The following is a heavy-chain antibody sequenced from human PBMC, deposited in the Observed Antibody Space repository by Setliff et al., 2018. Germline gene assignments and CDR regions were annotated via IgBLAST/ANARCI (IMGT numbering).Heavy chain of an antibody. CDR3: ARDPVPPWLPLDY. V-gene: IGHV3-11*04. Sequence: GGSLRLSCAASGFTFSDYYMNWIRQAPGKGLEWISYISSSGSAIYYADSVKGRFTISRDNAKNSLYLQMNSLRAEDTAVYYCARDPVPPWLPLDYWGQGTLVTVSS. CDR2: ISSSGSAI. CDR1: GFTFSDYY. J-gene: IGHJ4*02. D-gene: IGHD5-12*01.